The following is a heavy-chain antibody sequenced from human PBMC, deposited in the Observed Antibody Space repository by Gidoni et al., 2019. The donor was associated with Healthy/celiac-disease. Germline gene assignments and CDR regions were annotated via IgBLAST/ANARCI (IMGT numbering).Heavy chain of an antibody. CDR3: AKVGYERSYYYYMDV. J-gene: IGHJ6*03. CDR1: GFTFDHYT. D-gene: IGHD5-12*01. CDR2: ISWDGGST. V-gene: IGHV3-43*01. Sequence: GFTFDHYTMHWVRQAPGKGLEWVSLISWDGGSTYYADSVKGRFTISRDNSKNSLYLQMNSLRTEDTALYYCAKVGYERSYYYYMDVWGKGTTVTVSS.